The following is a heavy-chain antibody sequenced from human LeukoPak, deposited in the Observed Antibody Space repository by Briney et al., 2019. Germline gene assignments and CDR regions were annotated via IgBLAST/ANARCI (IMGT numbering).Heavy chain of an antibody. CDR3: AREGYDVVVPAAMDV. Sequence: PGGSLRLSCAASGFTFSSYSMNWDRQAPGKGLEWVSSISSSSSYIYYADSVKGRFTISRDNAKNPLYLQMNSLRAEDTAVYYCAREGYDVVVPAAMDVWGKGTTVTVSS. D-gene: IGHD2-2*01. CDR1: GFTFSSYS. V-gene: IGHV3-21*01. J-gene: IGHJ6*04. CDR2: ISSSSSYI.